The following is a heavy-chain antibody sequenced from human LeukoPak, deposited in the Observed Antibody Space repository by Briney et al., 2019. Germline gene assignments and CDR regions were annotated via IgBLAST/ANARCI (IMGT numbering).Heavy chain of an antibody. D-gene: IGHD2-21*01. V-gene: IGHV3-9*01. J-gene: IGHJ4*02. CDR2: ISWNSGSI. CDR3: AKAHEGGYLFLRSLDY. CDR1: GFTFDDYA. Sequence: PGGSLRLSCAASGFTFDDYAMHWVRQAPGKGLEWVSGISWNSGSIGYADSVKGRFTISRDNAKNSLYLQMNSLRAEDTALYYCAKAHEGGYLFLRSLDYWGQGTLVTVSS.